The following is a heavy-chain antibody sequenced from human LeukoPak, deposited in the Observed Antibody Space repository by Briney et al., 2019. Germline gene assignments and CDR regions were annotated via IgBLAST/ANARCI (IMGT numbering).Heavy chain of an antibody. J-gene: IGHJ4*02. Sequence: GGSLRLSCAASGFTVSSNYMCWVRQAPGKGLEWVAVISYDGSNKYYVDSVKGRFTISRDNSKNTLYLQMNSLRAEDTAVYYCAKGGGSGWYVDYWGQGTLVTVSS. V-gene: IGHV3-30*18. CDR2: ISYDGSNK. CDR1: GFTVSSNY. D-gene: IGHD6-19*01. CDR3: AKGGGSGWYVDY.